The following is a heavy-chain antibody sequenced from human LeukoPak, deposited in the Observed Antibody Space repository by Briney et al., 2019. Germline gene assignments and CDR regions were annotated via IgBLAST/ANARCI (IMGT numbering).Heavy chain of an antibody. CDR2: ISWNSGSI. CDR1: GFTFDDYA. CDR3: ARDMSSSAAAGSLRDY. V-gene: IGHV3-9*01. J-gene: IGHJ4*02. Sequence: GGSLRLSCAASGFTFDDYAMHCVRQAPGKGLEWGSGISWNSGSIGYADSVKGRFTISRDNAKNSLYLQMNSLRAEDTALYYCARDMSSSAAAGSLRDYWGQGTLVTVSS. D-gene: IGHD6-13*01.